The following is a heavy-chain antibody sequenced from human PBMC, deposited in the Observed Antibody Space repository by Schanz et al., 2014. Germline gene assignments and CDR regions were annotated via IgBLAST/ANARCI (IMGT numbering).Heavy chain of an antibody. CDR3: AKDATHIDIVLVPTAIDY. Sequence: EVQLVESGGGLVQPGGSLRLSCAASGFTLSNSDMHWVRPGTGKGLEWVSTIGYLGDTYYPDSVKGRFTISRDNSKNTLYLHMNTLRSEDTAVYYCAKDATHIDIVLVPTAIDYWGQGTLVSVSS. V-gene: IGHV3-13*01. J-gene: IGHJ4*02. D-gene: IGHD2-2*01. CDR2: IGYLGDT. CDR1: GFTLSNSD.